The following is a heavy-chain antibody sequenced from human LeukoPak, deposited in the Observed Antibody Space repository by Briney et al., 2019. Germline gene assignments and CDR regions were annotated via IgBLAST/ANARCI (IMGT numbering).Heavy chain of an antibody. Sequence: PSETPSLTCAVYGGSFSGYYWSWIRQPPGKGLEWIGEINHSGSTNYNPSLKSRVTISVDTSKNQFSLKLSSVTAADTAVYYCARGVGVAGTSWGQGTLVTVSS. CDR1: GGSFSGYY. CDR3: ARGVGVAGTS. CDR2: INHSGST. J-gene: IGHJ5*02. V-gene: IGHV4-34*01. D-gene: IGHD6-13*01.